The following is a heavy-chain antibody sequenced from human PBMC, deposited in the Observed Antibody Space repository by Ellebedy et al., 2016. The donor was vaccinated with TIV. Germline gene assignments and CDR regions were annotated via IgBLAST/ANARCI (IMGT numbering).Heavy chain of an antibody. CDR2: MHGSGRGI. CDR3: ASSRYHYYVGNTVFAY. V-gene: IGHV3-23*01. J-gene: IGHJ4*02. CDR1: GFTFSAFA. Sequence: GESLKISCEASGFTFSAFAMGWVRQTPGKGLEWVSGMHGSGRGISYSESVKGRFIISRDNSKNTLDLQMNSLRAEDTAIYYCASSRYHYYVGNTVFAYWGQGTLVTVSS. D-gene: IGHD3-10*01.